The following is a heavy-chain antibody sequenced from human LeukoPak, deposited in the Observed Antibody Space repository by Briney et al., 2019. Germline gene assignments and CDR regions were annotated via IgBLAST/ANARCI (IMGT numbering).Heavy chain of an antibody. V-gene: IGHV3-48*03. CDR2: ISSSGSTI. J-gene: IGHJ3*02. CDR3: ARVWDCSSTSCYATEDPDAFDI. D-gene: IGHD2-2*01. Sequence: PGGSLRLSCAAPGFTFSSYEMNWVRQAPGKGLEWVSYISSSGSTIYYADSVKGRFTISRDNAKNSLYLQMNSLRAEDTAVYYCARVWDCSSTSCYATEDPDAFDIWGQGTMVTVSS. CDR1: GFTFSSYE.